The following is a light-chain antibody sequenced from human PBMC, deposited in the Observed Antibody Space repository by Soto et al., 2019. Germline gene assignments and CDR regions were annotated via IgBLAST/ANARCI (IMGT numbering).Light chain of an antibody. Sequence: EVVLTQSPVTLSLSPGERATLSCRASQSVSSPYLAWYQQKPGQPPRLLIYGASSRATDIPDRFIGSGSGTEFTLTIARLAPEDFAMDYCQQYGSSPFTFGPGTKVD. CDR2: GAS. V-gene: IGKV3-20*01. J-gene: IGKJ3*01. CDR1: QSVSSPY. CDR3: QQYGSSPFT.